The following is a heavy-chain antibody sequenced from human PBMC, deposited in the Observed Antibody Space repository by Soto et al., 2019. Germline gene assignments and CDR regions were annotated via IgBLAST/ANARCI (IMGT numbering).Heavy chain of an antibody. CDR2: IVVGSGNTNT. Sequence: ASVKVSCKASGFAFTGSAIQWVRQARGQRLEWIGWIVVGSGNTNTNYAQKFQGRVTITGDMSTSTAYMDLSSLRSEDTAVYYCAGDQYYDISGYYPLDFEYWGQGTLVTVSS. J-gene: IGHJ4*02. CDR3: AGDQYYDISGYYPLDFEY. V-gene: IGHV1-58*02. CDR1: GFAFTGSA. D-gene: IGHD3-22*01.